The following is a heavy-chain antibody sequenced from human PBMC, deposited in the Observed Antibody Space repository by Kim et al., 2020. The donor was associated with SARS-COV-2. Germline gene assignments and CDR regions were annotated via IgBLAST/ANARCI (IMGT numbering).Heavy chain of an antibody. V-gene: IGHV4-34*01. Sequence: SETLSLTCAVYGGSFSGYYWSWIRQPPGKGLEWIGEINHSGSTNYNPSLKSRVTISVDTSKNQFSLKLSSVTAADTAVYYCARVALRSRYYDSSGRGAFDIWGQGTMVTVSS. CDR2: INHSGST. D-gene: IGHD3-22*01. CDR3: ARVALRSRYYDSSGRGAFDI. CDR1: GGSFSGYY. J-gene: IGHJ3*02.